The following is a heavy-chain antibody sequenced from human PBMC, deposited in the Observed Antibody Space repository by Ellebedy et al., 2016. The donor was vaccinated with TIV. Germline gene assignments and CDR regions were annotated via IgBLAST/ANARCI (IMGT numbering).Heavy chain of an antibody. V-gene: IGHV3-23*01. CDR2: ISGSSLST. D-gene: IGHD5-24*01. CDR3: AKGSDNPAYNYGRFDY. CDR1: GLTFSSYA. Sequence: GESLKISCVASGLTFSSYAMNWVRQAPEKGLEWVSTISGSSLSTYYADSVKGRFTISRDNSKNTLYLQMNSLRAEDTAIYYCAKGSDNPAYNYGRFDYWGQGNLVTVSS. J-gene: IGHJ4*02.